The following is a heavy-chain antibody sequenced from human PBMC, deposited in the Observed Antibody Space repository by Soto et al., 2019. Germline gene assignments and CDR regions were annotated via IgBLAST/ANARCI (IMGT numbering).Heavy chain of an antibody. D-gene: IGHD6-6*01. CDR1: GFTFSSYA. CDR2: ISGSGGST. J-gene: IGHJ6*02. V-gene: IGHV3-23*01. CDR3: AKHIAARRGPYYYYGMDV. Sequence: AGPLRLSCAASGFTFSSYAMSWVRQAPGKGLEWVSAISGSGGSTYYADSVKGRFTISRDNSKNTLYQQMNSLRAEDTAVYYCAKHIAARRGPYYYYGMDVWGQGTTVTVSS.